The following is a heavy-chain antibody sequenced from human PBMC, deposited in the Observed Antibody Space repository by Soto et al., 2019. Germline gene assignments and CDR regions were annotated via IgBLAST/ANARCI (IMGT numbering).Heavy chain of an antibody. V-gene: IGHV4-34*01. Sequence: SETLSLTCTVSGGSFSGYFWTWIRQPPGKGLEWLAEINHSGITNYNPSVESRVSMSVDTSKNQFSLRLYSVTAADTAVYYCVRGKYHYNSRQCDYRGQGPLVTVSS. CDR1: GGSFSGYF. J-gene: IGHJ4*02. CDR2: INHSGIT. CDR3: VRGKYHYNSRQCDY. D-gene: IGHD1-1*01.